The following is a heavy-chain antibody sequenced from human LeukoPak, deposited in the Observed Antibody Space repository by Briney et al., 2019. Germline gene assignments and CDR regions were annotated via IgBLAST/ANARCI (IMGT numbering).Heavy chain of an antibody. CDR1: GGSFSGYY. CDR2: INHSGST. J-gene: IGHJ4*02. V-gene: IGHV4-34*01. D-gene: IGHD2-8*01. CDR3: ARDSCTNGVCYGLFYY. Sequence: SETLSLTCAVYGGSFSGYYWGWIRQPPGKGLEWIGEINHSGSTNYNPSLKSRVTISVDTSKNQFSLKLSSVTAADTAVYYCARDSCTNGVCYGLFYYWGQGTLVTVSS.